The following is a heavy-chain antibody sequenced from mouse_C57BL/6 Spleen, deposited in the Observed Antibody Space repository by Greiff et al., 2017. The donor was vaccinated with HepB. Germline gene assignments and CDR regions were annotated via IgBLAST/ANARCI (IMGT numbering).Heavy chain of an antibody. Sequence: QVQLQQSGAELVRPGSSVKLSCKASGYTFTSYWMDWVKQRPGQGLEWIGNIYPSDSETHYNQKFKDKATLTVDKSSSTAYMQLSSLTSEDSAVYYCARDYGSLYWYFDVWGTGTTVTVSS. CDR2: IYPSDSET. V-gene: IGHV1-61*01. J-gene: IGHJ1*03. CDR1: GYTFTSYW. CDR3: ARDYGSLYWYFDV. D-gene: IGHD1-1*01.